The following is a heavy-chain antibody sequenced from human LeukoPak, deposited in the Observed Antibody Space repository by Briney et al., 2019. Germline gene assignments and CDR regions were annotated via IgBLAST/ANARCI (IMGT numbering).Heavy chain of an antibody. V-gene: IGHV3-23*01. Sequence: GGSLRLSCAASGFTFSSYALSWVRQAPGKGLEWVSAISNSDGRTYYGDSVRGRFTISRDNSKNTLNLQMNSLTAEDTAIYYCAKDMTARYSSGWYWGYWGQGTLVTVSS. D-gene: IGHD6-19*01. CDR1: GFTFSSYA. J-gene: IGHJ4*02. CDR3: AKDMTARYSSGWYWGY. CDR2: ISNSDGRT.